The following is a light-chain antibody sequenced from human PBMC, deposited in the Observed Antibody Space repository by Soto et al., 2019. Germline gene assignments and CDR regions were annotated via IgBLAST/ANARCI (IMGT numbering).Light chain of an antibody. J-gene: IGKJ1*01. V-gene: IGKV3-20*01. CDR3: QQYAGSPRT. CDR2: SAS. Sequence: EIVLTQSPGTLSLSPGERGTLSCRASQNLGTLYLAWFQQKSGQAPSLLIYSASRRATGIPDRFTGSGSGKGFTLTIKRVEPEDFAVYFCQQYAGSPRTFGQGTKVDIK. CDR1: QNLGTLY.